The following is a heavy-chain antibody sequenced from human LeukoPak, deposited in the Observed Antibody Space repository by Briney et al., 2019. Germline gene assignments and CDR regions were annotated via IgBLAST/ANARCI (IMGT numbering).Heavy chain of an antibody. J-gene: IGHJ6*02. CDR1: GFTFGDYA. V-gene: IGHV3-49*04. D-gene: IGHD1-7*01. CDR2: IRSKAYGGAT. CDR3: TRWWKTGTFYGMDV. Sequence: PGVSLRLSCTASGFTFGDYAMSWVRQAPGKGLEWVGFIRSKAYGGATEYAASVKGRFTISRDDSKSIAYPQMNSLKTDDTAVYYCTRWWKTGTFYGMDVWGQGTTVTVSS.